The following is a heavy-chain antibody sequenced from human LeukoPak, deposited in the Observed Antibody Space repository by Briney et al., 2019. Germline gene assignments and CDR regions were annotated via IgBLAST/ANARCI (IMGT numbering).Heavy chain of an antibody. D-gene: IGHD5-24*01. CDR2: IIPIFGTA. Sequence: GGSLRLSCAASGFTFSSYAISWVRQAPGQGLEWMGGIIPIFGTANYAQKFQGRVTITADESTSTAYMELSSLRSEDTAVYYCARDLLGDGYNSYWYFDLWGRGTLVTVSS. J-gene: IGHJ2*01. CDR1: GFTFSSYA. CDR3: ARDLLGDGYNSYWYFDL. V-gene: IGHV1-69*01.